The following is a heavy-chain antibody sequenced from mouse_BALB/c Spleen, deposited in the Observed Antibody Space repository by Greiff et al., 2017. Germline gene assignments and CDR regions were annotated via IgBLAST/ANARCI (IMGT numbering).Heavy chain of an antibody. Sequence: QVQLQQPGAELVRPGPSVKLSCKASGYTFTSYWINWVKQRPGQGLEWIGNIYPSDSYTNYNQKFKDKATLTVDKSSSTAYMQLSSPTSEDSAVYYCTRGDDGYSYAMDDWGQGTSVTVSS. D-gene: IGHD2-3*01. J-gene: IGHJ4*01. CDR2: IYPSDSYT. CDR1: GYTFTSYW. V-gene: IGHV1-69*02. CDR3: TRGDDGYSYAMDD.